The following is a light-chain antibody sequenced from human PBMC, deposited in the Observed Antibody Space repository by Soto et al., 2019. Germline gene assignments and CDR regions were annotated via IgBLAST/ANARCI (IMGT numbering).Light chain of an antibody. J-gene: IGLJ3*02. CDR3: TSYAGTNIWV. CDR1: SSDVGGYNY. V-gene: IGLV2-8*01. Sequence: QSALTQPPSASGSPGQSVTISCTGTSSDVGGYNYVSWYQQYPGKAPKLMIYEVSKRPSGVPDRFSGSKSGKTASLTVSGLQLEDGADNYCTSYAGTNIWVFGGGTKLTVL. CDR2: EVS.